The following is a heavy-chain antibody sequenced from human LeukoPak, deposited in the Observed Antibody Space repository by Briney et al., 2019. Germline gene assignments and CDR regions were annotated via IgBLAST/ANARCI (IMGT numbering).Heavy chain of an antibody. CDR3: AKPRPSYSSSWYDH. D-gene: IGHD6-13*01. J-gene: IGHJ5*02. CDR1: GSTFSSYG. V-gene: IGHV3-30*18. CDR2: ISYDGSNK. Sequence: GGSLRLSCAASGSTFSSYGMHWVRQAPGKGLGWVAVISYDGSNKYYADSVKGRFTISRDNSKNTLYLQMNSLRAEDTAVYYCAKPRPSYSSSWYDHWGQGTLVTVSS.